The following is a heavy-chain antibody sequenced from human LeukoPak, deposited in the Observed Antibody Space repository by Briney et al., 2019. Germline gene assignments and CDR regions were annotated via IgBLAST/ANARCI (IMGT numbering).Heavy chain of an antibody. J-gene: IGHJ6*04. CDR1: GFTFSDYY. D-gene: IGHD6-13*01. CDR3: ARDSDSSSWYDRDYYYYYGMDV. V-gene: IGHV3-11*06. Sequence: PGGSLRLSCAASGFTFSDYYMSWIRQAPGKGLEWVSYISSSSSYTNYADSVKGRFTIFRDNAKNSLYLQMNSLRAEDTAVYYCARDSDSSSWYDRDYYYYYGMDVWGKGTTVTVSS. CDR2: ISSSSSYT.